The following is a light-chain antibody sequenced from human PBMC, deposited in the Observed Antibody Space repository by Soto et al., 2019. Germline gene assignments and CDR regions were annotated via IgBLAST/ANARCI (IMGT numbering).Light chain of an antibody. V-gene: IGKV3-11*01. Sequence: QSPATLSVTTGERATFSCRASQSVNTNLAWYHLKPGQAPRLLISDASNTATGIPARFSGSGSGTDFTLTISSLEPDDFAVYYCQQYVSSGTFGQG. CDR3: QQYVSSGT. J-gene: IGKJ1*01. CDR2: DAS. CDR1: QSVNTN.